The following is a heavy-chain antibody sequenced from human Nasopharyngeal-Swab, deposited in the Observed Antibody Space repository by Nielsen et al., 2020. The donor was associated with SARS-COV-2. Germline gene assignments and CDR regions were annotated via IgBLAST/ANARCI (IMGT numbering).Heavy chain of an antibody. CDR1: GFTFSSSA. CDR2: ISNDGNTK. J-gene: IGHJ6*02. CDR3: ARDPGGGMDV. Sequence: GESLKISCAASGFTFSSSAIHWVRQAPGKGLRWVAVISNDGNTKYYVDSVKGRFTLSRDNSKNTLYLQMNSLRAEDTAVYYCARDPGGGMDVWGQGTTVTVSS. V-gene: IGHV3-30*04.